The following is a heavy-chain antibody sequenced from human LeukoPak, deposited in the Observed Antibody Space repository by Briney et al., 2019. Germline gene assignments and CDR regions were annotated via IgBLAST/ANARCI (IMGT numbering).Heavy chain of an antibody. D-gene: IGHD2-2*01. CDR2: IKRDGSEK. Sequence: GGSLRLSCEASGFTFRDYWMTWVRQAPGKGLEWVANIKRDGSEKYYVDSVRGRFIISRDNAKNSLYLQMNGLRVEDTAVYYCARDQYELRSYYYGMDAWGKGTTVSVSS. J-gene: IGHJ6*04. CDR1: GFTFRDYW. CDR3: ARDQYELRSYYYGMDA. V-gene: IGHV3-7*03.